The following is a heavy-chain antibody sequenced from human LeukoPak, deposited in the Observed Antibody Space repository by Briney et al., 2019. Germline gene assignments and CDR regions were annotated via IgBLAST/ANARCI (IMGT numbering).Heavy chain of an antibody. D-gene: IGHD4-11*01. J-gene: IGHJ5*02. V-gene: IGHV3-30*04. CDR3: AKDSTVTTGSNWFDP. CDR2: ISYDGSNE. CDR1: GFTFSSYA. Sequence: PGGSLRLSCAASGFTFSSYAMHWVRQTPGKGLEWVAVISYDGSNEYYADSVKGRFTTSRDNSKNTLNLQMNSLRAEDTAVYYCAKDSTVTTGSNWFDPWGQGTLVTVSS.